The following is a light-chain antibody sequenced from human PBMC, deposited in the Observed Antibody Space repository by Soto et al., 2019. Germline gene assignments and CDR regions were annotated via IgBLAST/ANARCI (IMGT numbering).Light chain of an antibody. CDR3: HQYNNWPLT. CDR1: QSIGGD. V-gene: IGKV3-15*01. J-gene: IGKJ4*01. CDR2: DSS. Sequence: IVMTQSPVPLSVSLGESATLSCRASQSIGGDLAWYQQKPGQPPRLLIYDSSTRAPGIPVRFSGSGSGTEFTLPISSLQSEDFAVYYCHQYNNWPLTFAGGTKVEIK.